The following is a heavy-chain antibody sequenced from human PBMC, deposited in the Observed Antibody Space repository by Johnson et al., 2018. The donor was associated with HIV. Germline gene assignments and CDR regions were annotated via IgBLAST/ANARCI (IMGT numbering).Heavy chain of an antibody. CDR3: AKGRCGELRRGAFDI. CDR1: GFTVSSNY. J-gene: IGHJ3*02. Sequence: AQLVESGGGLIQPGGSLRLSCAASGFTVSSNYMSWVRQAPGKGLEWVSVIYSGGSTSYADSVKGRFTISRDNSKNTLYLQMNSLRAEYTALYYCAKGRCGELRRGAFDIWGQGTMVTVSS. D-gene: IGHD3-10*01. CDR2: IYSGGST. V-gene: IGHV3-53*01.